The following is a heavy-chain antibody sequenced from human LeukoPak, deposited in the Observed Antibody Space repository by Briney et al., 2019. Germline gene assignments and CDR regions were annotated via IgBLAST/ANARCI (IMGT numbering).Heavy chain of an antibody. CDR3: AGSPAEYFQH. Sequence: TPSETLSLTCTVSGGSISSSSYYWGWIRQPPGKGLEWIGSIYYSGSTYYNPSLKSRVTISVDTSKNQFSLKLSSVTAADTAVYYRAGSPAEYFQHWGQGTLVTVSS. CDR2: IYYSGST. J-gene: IGHJ1*01. V-gene: IGHV4-39*07. CDR1: GGSISSSSYY. D-gene: IGHD1-26*01.